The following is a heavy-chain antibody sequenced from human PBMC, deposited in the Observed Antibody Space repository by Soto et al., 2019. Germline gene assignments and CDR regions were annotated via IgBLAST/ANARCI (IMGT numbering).Heavy chain of an antibody. J-gene: IGHJ4*02. V-gene: IGHV2-5*02. CDR3: AYSPPYDILTGSLNYFDY. CDR2: IFWDDDK. D-gene: IGHD3-9*01. CDR1: GFSLSTSGVG. Sequence: QITLKESGPTLVKPTQTLTLTCTFSGFSLSTSGVGVGWIRQPPGKALEWLALIFWDDDKRYSPSLKSRLTITKGTSKNQVVLTMTNMDPVDTATYYCAYSPPYDILTGSLNYFDYWGQGTLVTVSS.